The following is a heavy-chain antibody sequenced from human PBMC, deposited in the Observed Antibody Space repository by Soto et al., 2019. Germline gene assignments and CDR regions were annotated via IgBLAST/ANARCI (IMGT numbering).Heavy chain of an antibody. J-gene: IGHJ4*02. V-gene: IGHV1-3*01. CDR3: ARDPRPSSIAARINFDY. Sequence: ASVQGSCNASGYTFPSYAMHWVRQPTGQRLEWMGWINAGNGNTKYSQKFQGRVTITRDTSASTAYMELSSLRSEDTAVYYCARDPRPSSIAARINFDYWGQGTLVTVSS. CDR1: GYTFPSYA. CDR2: INAGNGNT. D-gene: IGHD6-6*01.